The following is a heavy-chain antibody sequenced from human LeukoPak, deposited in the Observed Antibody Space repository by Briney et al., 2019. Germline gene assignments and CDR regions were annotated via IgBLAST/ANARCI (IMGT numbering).Heavy chain of an antibody. Sequence: PGGSLRLSCVASGLTFSSYGMHWVRQAPGKGLEWVSVLYSDGNTKYADSVQGRFTISRDNSKNTLYLEMNSLSPDDTAVYYCARGVEPLAANTLAYWGQGTLVTVSS. CDR1: GLTFSSYG. J-gene: IGHJ4*02. CDR2: LYSDGNT. CDR3: ARGVEPLAANTLAY. V-gene: IGHV3-NL1*01. D-gene: IGHD1-14*01.